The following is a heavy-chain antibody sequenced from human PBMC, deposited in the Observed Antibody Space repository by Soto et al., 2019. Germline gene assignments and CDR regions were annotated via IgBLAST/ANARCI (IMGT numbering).Heavy chain of an antibody. D-gene: IGHD1-26*01. Sequence: QVNLVESGGGVVQPGKSLRLSCEASGFSFRSYGLHWVRQAPGKGLGRVGLISYDGSNKCYADSVRGRFTISRDNSNNTVYLQMTSLRVEDTAVYYCARDLFSGGSASNWFDPWCHGALVTVSS. CDR2: ISYDGSNK. V-gene: IGHV3-30*03. CDR3: ARDLFSGGSASNWFDP. J-gene: IGHJ5*02. CDR1: GFSFRSYG.